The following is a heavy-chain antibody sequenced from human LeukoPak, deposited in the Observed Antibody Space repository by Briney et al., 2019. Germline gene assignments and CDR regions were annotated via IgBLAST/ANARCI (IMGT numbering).Heavy chain of an antibody. J-gene: IGHJ4*02. V-gene: IGHV3-21*01. D-gene: IGHD1-1*01. CDR2: ISSSSRYI. CDR1: GFTFSSYS. CDR3: ARVSTEELDY. Sequence: GSLRLSCAASGFTFSSYSMNWVRQAPGKGLEWVSSISSSSRYIYYADSVKGRFTISRDNAKNSLYLQMNSLRAEDTAVYYCARVSTEELDYWGQGTLVTVSS.